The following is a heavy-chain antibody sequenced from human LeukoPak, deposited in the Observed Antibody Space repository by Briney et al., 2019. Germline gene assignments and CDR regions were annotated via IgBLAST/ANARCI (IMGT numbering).Heavy chain of an antibody. V-gene: IGHV4-4*07. CDR1: GGSISSYY. CDR3: ARGTSSGWGPRFDY. J-gene: IGHJ4*02. D-gene: IGHD6-19*01. Sequence: SETLSLTCTVSGGSISSYYWSWIRQPAGKGLEWIGRIYTGGSTNYNPSLKSRVTMSVDTSKNQFSLKLSSVTAADTAVYYCARGTSSGWGPRFDYWGQGTLVTVSS. CDR2: IYTGGST.